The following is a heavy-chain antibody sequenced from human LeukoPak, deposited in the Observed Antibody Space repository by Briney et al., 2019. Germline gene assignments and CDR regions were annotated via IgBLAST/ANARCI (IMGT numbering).Heavy chain of an antibody. V-gene: IGHV3-7*01. CDR2: IKGDGSEK. Sequence: GWSLRLSCAASGFTFSDYWLTWVRQAPGKGLECVANIKGDGSEKYYVDSVKGRFTISRDNAKNSLYLQMNSLRAEDTAVYYCARGNYYGSGSYYYMDVWGKGTTVTISS. D-gene: IGHD3-10*01. CDR3: ARGNYYGSGSYYYMDV. J-gene: IGHJ6*03. CDR1: GFTFSDYW.